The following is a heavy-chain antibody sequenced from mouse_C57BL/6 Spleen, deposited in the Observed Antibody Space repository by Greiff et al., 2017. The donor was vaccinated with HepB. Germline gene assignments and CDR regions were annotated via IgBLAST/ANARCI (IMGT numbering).Heavy chain of an antibody. J-gene: IGHJ3*01. D-gene: IGHD2-5*01. CDR2: INPNNGGT. Sequence: VQLKQSGPELVKPGASVKIPCKASGYTFTDYNMDWVKQSHGKSLEWIGDINPNNGGTIYNQKFKGKATLTVDKSSSTAYMELRSLTSEDTAVYYCAYSNYGFAYWGQGTLVTVSA. V-gene: IGHV1-18*01. CDR3: AYSNYGFAY. CDR1: GYTFTDYN.